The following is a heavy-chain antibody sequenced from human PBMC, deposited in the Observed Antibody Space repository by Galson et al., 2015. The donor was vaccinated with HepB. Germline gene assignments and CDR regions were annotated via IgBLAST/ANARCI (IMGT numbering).Heavy chain of an antibody. CDR3: ARAGIVVVPTAPIGGAFDI. CDR2: ISYDGSNK. J-gene: IGHJ3*02. D-gene: IGHD2-2*01. Sequence: SLRLSCAASGFTFSSYGMHWVRQAPGKGLEWVAVISYDGSNKYYADSVKGRFTISRDNSKNTLYLHMNSLRAEDTAVYYCARAGIVVVPTAPIGGAFDIWGQGTMVTVSS. CDR1: GFTFSSYG. V-gene: IGHV3-30*03.